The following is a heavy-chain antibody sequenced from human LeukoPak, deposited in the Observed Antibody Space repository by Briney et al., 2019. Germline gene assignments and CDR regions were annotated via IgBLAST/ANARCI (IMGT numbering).Heavy chain of an antibody. D-gene: IGHD2-2*01. CDR3: AKDGGYCSSTSCQTGYYSDY. CDR2: ISGSGGST. CDR1: GFTVSSNY. V-gene: IGHV3-23*01. J-gene: IGHJ4*02. Sequence: GGSLRLSCAASGFTVSSNYMSWVRQAPGKGLEWVSAISGSGGSTYYADSVKGRFTISRDNSKNTLYLQMNSLRAEDTAVYYCAKDGGYCSSTSCQTGYYSDYWGQGTLVTVSS.